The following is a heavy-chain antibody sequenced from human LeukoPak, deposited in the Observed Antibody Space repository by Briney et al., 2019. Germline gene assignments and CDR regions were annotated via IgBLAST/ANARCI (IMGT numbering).Heavy chain of an antibody. CDR2: YNPNSGGT. V-gene: IGHV1-2*02. Sequence: APLKSSCKASGYTFTGYYMHWVRQTPGQRLEWMGTYNPNSGGTNYAQEFQGRVTMTRDTSISTAYMELSRLRSDDTAVYYCASLGRDYVRDYWGQGTLVTVSS. CDR3: ASLGRDYVRDY. J-gene: IGHJ4*02. D-gene: IGHD4-17*01. CDR1: GYTFTGYY.